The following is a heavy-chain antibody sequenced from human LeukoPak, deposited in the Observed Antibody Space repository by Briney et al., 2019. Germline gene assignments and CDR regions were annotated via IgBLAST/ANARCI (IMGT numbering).Heavy chain of an antibody. Sequence: SSETLSLTCTVSGGSISNTSYYWGWIRQPPGMALEWIGHIYYSGSTFYSPSVESRVTISIDTSKNQFSLMLSSVTAADTAVYYCTSPPSSYYDSSGYSLYAFDVWGQGTMVTVSS. CDR2: IYYSGST. CDR1: GGSISNTSYY. CDR3: TSPPSSYYDSSGYSLYAFDV. V-gene: IGHV4-39*01. J-gene: IGHJ3*01. D-gene: IGHD3-22*01.